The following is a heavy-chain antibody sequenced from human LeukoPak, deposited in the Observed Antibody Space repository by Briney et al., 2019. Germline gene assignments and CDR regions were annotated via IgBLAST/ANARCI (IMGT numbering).Heavy chain of an antibody. CDR1: GGSISSYY. CDR2: IYYSGST. D-gene: IGHD3-9*01. CDR3: ARMGYYDILTGYSPYYYYYMDV. Sequence: PSETLSLTCTVSGGSISSYYWSWIRQPPGKGLEWIGYIYYSGSTNYNPSLKSRVTISVDTSKNQFSLKLSSVTAADTAVYYCARMGYYDILTGYSPYYYYYMDVWGKGTTVTVSS. V-gene: IGHV4-59*01. J-gene: IGHJ6*03.